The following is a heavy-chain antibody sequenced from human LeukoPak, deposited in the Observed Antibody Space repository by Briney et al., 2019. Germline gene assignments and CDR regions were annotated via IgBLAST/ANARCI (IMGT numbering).Heavy chain of an antibody. CDR1: GYTFIGYY. CDR2: INPKNGDT. Sequence: ASVKLSCKASGYTFIGYYIHWVRQAPGQGLEWMGWINPKNGDTNCAQKFQGRVTMTRDTSISTLYMELSRLRSDDTAVYYCARAIYSSGPFDYWGQGTLVTVSS. J-gene: IGHJ4*02. CDR3: ARAIYSSGPFDY. D-gene: IGHD6-19*01. V-gene: IGHV1-2*02.